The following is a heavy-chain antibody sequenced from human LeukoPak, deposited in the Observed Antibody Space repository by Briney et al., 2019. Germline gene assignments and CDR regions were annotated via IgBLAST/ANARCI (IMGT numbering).Heavy chain of an antibody. CDR1: GFTFNTCA. V-gene: IGHV3-23*01. Sequence: PGGSLRLSCAASGFTFNTCAMTWVRQAPGKGLEWVSTIDGSSRSTYYADSVKGRFTISRDNSKNTLYLHMNSLRVEDTTVYYCVKDLARYYDTSGYEYFDYWGQGTLVSVSS. J-gene: IGHJ4*02. CDR3: VKDLARYYDTSGYEYFDY. D-gene: IGHD3-22*01. CDR2: IDGSSRST.